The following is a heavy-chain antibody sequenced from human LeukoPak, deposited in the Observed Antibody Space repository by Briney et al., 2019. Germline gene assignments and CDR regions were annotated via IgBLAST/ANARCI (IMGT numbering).Heavy chain of an antibody. V-gene: IGHV3-33*01. J-gene: IGHJ4*02. CDR2: IWYDGSNK. Sequence: PGRSLRLSCEASGFTFSSYGKHWVRQAPGKGLEWVAVIWYDGSNKYYADSVKGRFTISRDNSKNTLYLQMNSLRAEDTAVYYCARDFGQQLVLDYWGQGTLVTVSS. D-gene: IGHD6-13*01. CDR3: ARDFGQQLVLDY. CDR1: GFTFSSYG.